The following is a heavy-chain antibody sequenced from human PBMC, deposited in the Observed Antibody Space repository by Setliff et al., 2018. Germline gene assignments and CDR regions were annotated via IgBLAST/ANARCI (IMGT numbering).Heavy chain of an antibody. D-gene: IGHD3-3*01. CDR3: RFWSSYYKNDY. J-gene: IGHJ4*02. CDR2: ISHSGST. CDR1: GGSFSTYF. Sequence: KPSETLSLTCAVYGGSFSTYFWSWIRQPPGKGLEWIGEISHSGSTNYNPSLKSRVTMSVDTSKNQFSLKVFSVTAADTAVYYCRFWSSYYKNDYWAQGTLVTVSS. V-gene: IGHV4-34*01.